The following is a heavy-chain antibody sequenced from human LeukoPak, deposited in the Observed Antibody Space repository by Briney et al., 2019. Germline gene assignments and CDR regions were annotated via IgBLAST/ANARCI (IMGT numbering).Heavy chain of an antibody. CDR3: ARIYCSSTSCHDAFDI. V-gene: IGHV4-4*07. CDR2: IYTSGST. Sequence: SETLSLTCTVSGGSISSYYWSWIRQPAGKGLEWIGRIYTSGSTNYNPSLKSRVTMSVDTSKNQFSLKLSSVTAADTAVYYCARIYCSSTSCHDAFDIWGXGTMXTVSS. J-gene: IGHJ3*02. D-gene: IGHD2-2*01. CDR1: GGSISSYY.